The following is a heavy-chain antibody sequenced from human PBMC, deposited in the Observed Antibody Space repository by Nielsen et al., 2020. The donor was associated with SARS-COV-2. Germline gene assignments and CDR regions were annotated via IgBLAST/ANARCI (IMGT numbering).Heavy chain of an antibody. J-gene: IGHJ4*02. CDR3: AGPRGGSSNFDY. CDR2: IYYSGST. D-gene: IGHD1-26*01. V-gene: IGHV4-39*01. CDR1: GGSISSSSYY. Sequence: GSLRLSCTVSGGSISSSSYYWGWIRQPPGKGLEWIGSIYYSGSTYYNPSLKSRVTISVDTSKNQFSLKLSSVTAADTAVYYCAGPRGGSSNFDYWGQGTLVTVS.